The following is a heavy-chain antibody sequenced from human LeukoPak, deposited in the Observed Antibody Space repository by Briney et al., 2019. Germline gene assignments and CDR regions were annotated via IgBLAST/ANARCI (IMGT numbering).Heavy chain of an antibody. CDR2: IYYSGST. CDR3: GLYYYGSGSYPGGLEDY. CDR1: GGSISSSSYY. J-gene: IGHJ4*02. V-gene: IGHV4-39*07. Sequence: PSETLSLTCTVSGGSISSSSYYWGWIRQPPGKGLEGIGSIYYSGSTYYNPALKSRGTISVDTSKNQLSLKLSSVTAADTAVYYCGLYYYGSGSYPGGLEDYWGQGTLVTVSS. D-gene: IGHD3-10*01.